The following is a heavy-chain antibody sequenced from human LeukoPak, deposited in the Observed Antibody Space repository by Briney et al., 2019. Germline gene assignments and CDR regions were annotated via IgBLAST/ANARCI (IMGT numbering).Heavy chain of an antibody. Sequence: GGSLRLSCAASGFTFRSHAMTWVRQAPGKGLEWVSAISGGGDSTYYEDSVKGRFTISRDNSKNTLHLQMNSLRAEDTAVYYCAKDPNCYDSSGHTHYFDNWGQGTLVTVSS. D-gene: IGHD3-22*01. CDR3: AKDPNCYDSSGHTHYFDN. CDR2: ISGGGDST. V-gene: IGHV3-23*01. J-gene: IGHJ4*02. CDR1: GFTFRSHA.